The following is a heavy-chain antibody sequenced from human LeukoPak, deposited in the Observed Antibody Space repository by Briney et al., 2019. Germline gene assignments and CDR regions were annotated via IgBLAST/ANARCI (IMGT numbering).Heavy chain of an antibody. Sequence: SETLSLTCAVYGGSFSGYYWSWIRQPPGKGLEWIGSIYYSGSTYYNPSLKSRVTISVDTSKNQFSLKLSSVTAADTAVYYCARGSPEGYSSSWFYFDYWGQGTLVTVSS. V-gene: IGHV4-34*01. CDR2: IYYSGST. D-gene: IGHD6-13*01. CDR1: GGSFSGYY. J-gene: IGHJ4*02. CDR3: ARGSPEGYSSSWFYFDY.